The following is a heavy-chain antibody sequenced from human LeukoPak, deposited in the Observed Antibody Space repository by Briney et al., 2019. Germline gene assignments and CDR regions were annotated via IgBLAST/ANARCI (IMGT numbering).Heavy chain of an antibody. D-gene: IGHD5-24*01. J-gene: IGHJ4*02. V-gene: IGHV4-61*10. CDR3: ARDGRDGYNQFHY. CDR1: GGSVSSGSYY. Sequence: PSETLSLTCTVSGGSVSSGSYYWSWIRQPAGKGLEWIGRIYTSGSTNYNPSLKSRVTISVDTSKNQFSLKLSSVTAADTAVYYCARDGRDGYNQFHYWGQGTLVTVSS. CDR2: IYTSGST.